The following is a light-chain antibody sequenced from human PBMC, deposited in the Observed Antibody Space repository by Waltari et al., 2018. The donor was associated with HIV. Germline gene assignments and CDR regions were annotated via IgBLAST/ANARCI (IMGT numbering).Light chain of an antibody. CDR3: MQALQTPRT. V-gene: IGKV2-28*01. CDR1: QSLLHTNGYNY. Sequence: DIVMTQSPLSLPVTPGETASISCRSSQSLLHTNGYNYLDWYLQKPGQSPQLLIYLGSNRASGVPDRFSGSGSGTDFTLKISKMEAEDVGIYYCMQALQTPRTFGQGTRVEIK. J-gene: IGKJ1*01. CDR2: LGS.